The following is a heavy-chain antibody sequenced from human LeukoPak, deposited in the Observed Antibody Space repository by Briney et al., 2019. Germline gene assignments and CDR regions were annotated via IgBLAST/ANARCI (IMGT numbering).Heavy chain of an antibody. CDR2: IYISGSGST. Sequence: SETLSLTCTVSGGSISSYYWSWIRQPAGKGLEWIGRIYISGSGSTNYNPSLKSRVTMSVDTAKNQFSLKLSSVTAADTAVYYCARDKRVAVAGTYIYYYYMDVWGNGTTVTISS. CDR1: GGSISSYY. CDR3: ARDKRVAVAGTYIYYYYMDV. V-gene: IGHV4-4*07. J-gene: IGHJ6*03. D-gene: IGHD6-19*01.